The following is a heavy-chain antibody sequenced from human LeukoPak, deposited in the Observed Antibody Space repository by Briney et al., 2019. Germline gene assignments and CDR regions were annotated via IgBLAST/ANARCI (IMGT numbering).Heavy chain of an antibody. V-gene: IGHV3-23*01. Sequence: PGGSLRLSCAASRFTFNTYAVNWVRQAPGKGLEWVSAISGSGGSTYYADSVKGRFTISRDNSKNTLYLQMNSLRAEDTAVYYCAKVRVLVVITRLLGKNAFDIWGQGTMVTVSS. CDR3: AKVRVLVVITRLLGKNAFDI. CDR2: ISGSGGST. CDR1: RFTFNTYA. D-gene: IGHD3-22*01. J-gene: IGHJ3*02.